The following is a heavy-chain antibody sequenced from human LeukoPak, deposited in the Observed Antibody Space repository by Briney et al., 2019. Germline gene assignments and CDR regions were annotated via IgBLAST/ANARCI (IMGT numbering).Heavy chain of an antibody. J-gene: IGHJ3*02. D-gene: IGHD3-9*01. CDR2: IFTSGST. V-gene: IGHV4-61*02. CDR1: GGSISSGSYY. CDR3: ARAYYDILTGYPLGAFDI. Sequence: SQTLSLTCAVSGGSISSGSYYCGWIRQPAGKGLEWIGRIFTSGSTNYNPSLRSRVTISVDTSKNPFSLKLSSVTAADTAVYYCARAYYDILTGYPLGAFDIWGQGTMVTVSS.